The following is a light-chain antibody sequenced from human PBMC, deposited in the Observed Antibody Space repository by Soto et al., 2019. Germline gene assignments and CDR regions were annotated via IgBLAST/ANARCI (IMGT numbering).Light chain of an antibody. Sequence: EIVMTQSPATLSVSPGGRATLSCRASPSVSSNLAWYQQKPGQAPRLLIYGASTRATGIPARFSGSGSGTEFTLTISSLQSEDFAVYYCQQYNNWPSITFGQGTRLEIK. V-gene: IGKV3-15*01. J-gene: IGKJ5*01. CDR2: GAS. CDR3: QQYNNWPSIT. CDR1: PSVSSN.